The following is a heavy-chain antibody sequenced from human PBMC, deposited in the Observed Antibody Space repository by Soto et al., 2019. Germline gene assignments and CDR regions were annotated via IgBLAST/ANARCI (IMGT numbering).Heavy chain of an antibody. J-gene: IGHJ4*02. CDR1: GFTFSSYG. CDR3: AKGGRGGFDY. Sequence: QVQLVESGGGVVQPGRSLRLSCAASGFTFSSYGMHWVRQAPGKGLEWVAVISYDGSNKYYADSVKGRFTISRDNSKNTLYLQMNSLRVEDTAVYYCAKGGRGGFDYWGQGTLVTVSS. CDR2: ISYDGSNK. V-gene: IGHV3-30*18.